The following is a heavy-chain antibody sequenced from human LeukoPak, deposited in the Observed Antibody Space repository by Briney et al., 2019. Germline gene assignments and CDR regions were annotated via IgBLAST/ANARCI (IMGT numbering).Heavy chain of an antibody. CDR1: GFTFSNYA. V-gene: IGHV3-23*01. Sequence: GGSLRLSCAASGFTFSNYALRCVRQVPGKRLEWVSAISSGADTTGYADSVKGRFTISRYNSKSTIYLQMNSLRAEDTAVYYCAKDLAPSYSGWSTISDGWGQGTLVTVSS. CDR2: ISSGADTT. J-gene: IGHJ4*02. D-gene: IGHD6-19*01. CDR3: AKDLAPSYSGWSTISDG.